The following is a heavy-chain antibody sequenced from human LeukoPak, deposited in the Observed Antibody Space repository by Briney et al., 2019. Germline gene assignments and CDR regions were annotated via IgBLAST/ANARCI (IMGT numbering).Heavy chain of an antibody. D-gene: IGHD3-3*01. Sequence: GGSLRLSCAAFGFTFSSYSMNWVRQAPGKGLEWVSYISSSSSTIYYADSVQGRFTISRDNAKNSLYLQMNSLRAEDTAVYYCARGFYDFSPLPMDVWGKGTTVTVSS. CDR2: ISSSSSTI. J-gene: IGHJ6*03. CDR1: GFTFSSYS. V-gene: IGHV3-48*01. CDR3: ARGFYDFSPLPMDV.